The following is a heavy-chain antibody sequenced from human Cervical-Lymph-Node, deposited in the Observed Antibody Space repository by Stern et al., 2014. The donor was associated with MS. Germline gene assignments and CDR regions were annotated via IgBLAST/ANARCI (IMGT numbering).Heavy chain of an antibody. V-gene: IGHV1-69*09. CDR2: IIPIPGLA. J-gene: IGHJ5*02. Sequence: VQLVESGAEVKKPGSSMNVSCTTSGGTFSSSYAITWMRQAPGQRLEWMGRIIPIPGLANYAQKFQGRVTITADTSTSTTYMELSSLRSEDTAVYYCARGVVSNRAAATLHNLFDPWGQGTLVTVSS. CDR3: ARGVVSNRAAATLHNLFDP. D-gene: IGHD2-15*01. CDR1: GGTFSSSYA.